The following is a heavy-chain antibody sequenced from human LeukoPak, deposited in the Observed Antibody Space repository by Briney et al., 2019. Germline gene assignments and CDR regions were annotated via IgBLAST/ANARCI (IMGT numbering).Heavy chain of an antibody. D-gene: IGHD3-22*01. Sequence: SQTLSLTCTVSGGSISSGGYYWSWIRQHPGKGLEGIGYIYYSGSTYYNPSLKGRVTISVDTSKNPFSLKPRSVTAAATAVYYCARDRETYYYDSSGPCGPICHDAFDIWGQGKMVTVSS. J-gene: IGHJ3*02. V-gene: IGHV4-31*03. CDR2: IYYSGST. CDR1: GGSISSGGYY. CDR3: ARDRETYYYDSSGPCGPICHDAFDI.